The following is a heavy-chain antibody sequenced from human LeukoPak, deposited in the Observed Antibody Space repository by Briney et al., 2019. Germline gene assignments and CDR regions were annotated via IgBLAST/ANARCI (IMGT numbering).Heavy chain of an antibody. Sequence: GGSLRLSCAASGFTFSNAWMSWVRQAPGKGLEWVGRIKSKTDGGTTDYAAPVKGRFTISRDDSKNTLYLLMNSLKTEDTAVYYCTTDVLGGATDGTFDIWGQGTMVTVSS. CDR1: GFTFSNAW. J-gene: IGHJ3*02. CDR2: IKSKTDGGTT. V-gene: IGHV3-15*01. D-gene: IGHD1-26*01. CDR3: TTDVLGGATDGTFDI.